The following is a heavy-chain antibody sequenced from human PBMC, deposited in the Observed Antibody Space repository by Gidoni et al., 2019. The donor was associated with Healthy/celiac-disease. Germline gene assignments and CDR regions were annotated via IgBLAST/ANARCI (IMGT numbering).Heavy chain of an antibody. Sequence: EVQLVESGGGLVKPVGSLNLPCAASGFTFSSYSMHWVRKAPGKGLGWVSSISSSSSYIYYADSVKGRCTISRDNAKNSLYLQMNSLRAEDTAVYYCARLKEGQFDYWGQGTLVTVSS. CDR2: ISSSSSYI. CDR1: GFTFSSYS. J-gene: IGHJ4*02. CDR3: ARLKEGQFDY. V-gene: IGHV3-21*01.